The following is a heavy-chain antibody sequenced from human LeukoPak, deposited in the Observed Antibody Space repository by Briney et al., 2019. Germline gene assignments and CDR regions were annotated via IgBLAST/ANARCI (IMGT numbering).Heavy chain of an antibody. CDR3: ARHLLWFGELLYGDPDY. J-gene: IGHJ4*02. CDR2: IYYSGST. CDR1: GGSISSSSYY. Sequence: SETLSLTCTVSGGSISSSSYYWGWIRQPPGKGLEWIGSIYYSGSTYYNPSLKSRVTISVDTSKNQFSLKLSSVTAADTAVYYCARHLLWFGELLYGDPDYWGQGTLVTVSS. V-gene: IGHV4-39*01. D-gene: IGHD3-10*01.